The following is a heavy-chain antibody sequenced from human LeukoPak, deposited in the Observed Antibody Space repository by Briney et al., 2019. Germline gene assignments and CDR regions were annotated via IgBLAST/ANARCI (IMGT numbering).Heavy chain of an antibody. D-gene: IGHD5-24*01. V-gene: IGHV3-7*04. CDR3: TRVGYIDEGIDY. CDR2: IKQDGSKK. CDR1: RFTFSSYA. J-gene: IGHJ4*02. Sequence: GGSLRLSCAASRFTFSSYAMSWVRQAPGKGLEWVANIKQDGSKKSYVDSVKGRFTISRDNAKNSLYLQMNSLRAEDTAIYYCTRVGYIDEGIDYWGQGTLVTVSS.